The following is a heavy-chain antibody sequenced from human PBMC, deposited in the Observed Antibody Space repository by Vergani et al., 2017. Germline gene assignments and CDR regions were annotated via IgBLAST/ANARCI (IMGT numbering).Heavy chain of an antibody. CDR3: AKVGRSEVAGTFGAFDI. V-gene: IGHV3-48*01. J-gene: IGHJ3*02. CDR1: GFDFSSYI. Sequence: QLVESGGGWVQPGGSLRLSCVVSGFDFSSYIMNWVRQAPGKGLEWVSFVSTGTKSQSYAESVKGRFTISRDISKNTLFLHMNSLRPEDTAVYYCAKVGRSEVAGTFGAFDIWGQGTMVTVSS. D-gene: IGHD6-19*01. CDR2: VSTGTKSQ.